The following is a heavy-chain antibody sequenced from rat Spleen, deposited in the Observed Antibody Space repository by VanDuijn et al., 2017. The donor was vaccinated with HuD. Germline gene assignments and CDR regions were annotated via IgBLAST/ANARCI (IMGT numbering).Heavy chain of an antibody. CDR1: GFTFSDYY. CDR3: ARLGSYVMDA. J-gene: IGHJ4*01. V-gene: IGHV5-25*01. CDR2: ITNTGGST. Sequence: EVQLVESGGGLVQPGRSLKLSCAASGFTFSDYYMAWVRQAPTKGLEWVASITNTGGSTYYPDSVKGRFTISRDNAKSTLYLQMDSLRSEDTATYYCARLGSYVMDAWGQGASVTVSS. D-gene: IGHD1-5*01.